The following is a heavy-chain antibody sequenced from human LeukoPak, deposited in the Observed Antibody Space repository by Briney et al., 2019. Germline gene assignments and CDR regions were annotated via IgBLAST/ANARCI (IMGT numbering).Heavy chain of an antibody. CDR3: AKWAYGDYSFGEGDAFDI. CDR1: GFTFSSYS. Sequence: GSLRLSCAASGFTFSSYSMNWVRQAPGKGLEWVSYISSSSSTIYYADSVKGRFTISRDNAKNSLYLQMNSLRAEDTAVYYCAKWAYGDYSFGEGDAFDIWGQGTMVTVSS. J-gene: IGHJ3*02. CDR2: ISSSSSTI. D-gene: IGHD4-17*01. V-gene: IGHV3-48*01.